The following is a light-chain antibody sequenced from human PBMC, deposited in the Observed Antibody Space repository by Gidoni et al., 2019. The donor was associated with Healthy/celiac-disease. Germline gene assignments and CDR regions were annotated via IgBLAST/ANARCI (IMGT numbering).Light chain of an antibody. V-gene: IGLV2-8*01. CDR2: EVS. CDR1: SSDVGGYNY. CDR3: SSYAGSNWV. J-gene: IGLJ3*02. Sequence: QSALTQPPSASGSPGQSLTISCTGTSSDVGGYNYVSWYQQHPGKAPKLMIYEVSKRPSGVPDRFSGSKSGNTASLTVSGLQAEDEADYYCSSYAGSNWVFGGGTKLTVL.